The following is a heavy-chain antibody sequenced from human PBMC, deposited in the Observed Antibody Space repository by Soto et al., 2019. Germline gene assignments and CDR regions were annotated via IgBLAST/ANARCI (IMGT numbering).Heavy chain of an antibody. CDR2: INAYNGHT. J-gene: IGHJ5*02. CDR3: ATSYDSGFDP. Sequence: QLVQSGAEVKKPGASVKVSCKASGYTLSSYGISWIRQAPGQGLEWMGWINAYNGHTNYAQKLQGRVTMTTDTSTSTAYMELRSLISDDTAVYYCATSYDSGFDPWGQGTLVSVSS. CDR1: GYTLSSYG. D-gene: IGHD5-12*01. V-gene: IGHV1-18*04.